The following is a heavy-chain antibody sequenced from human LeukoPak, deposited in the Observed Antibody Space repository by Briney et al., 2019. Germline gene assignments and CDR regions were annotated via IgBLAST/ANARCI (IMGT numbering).Heavy chain of an antibody. CDR2: IYPDDSDT. V-gene: IGHV5-51*01. CDR3: ARQYYDFWSGYPRQTYYFDY. Sequence: GESLKISCKGLGYSFSSYSIGWVRQMPGKGLEWMGIIYPDDSDTRYSPSFQGQVTISADKSFSTAYLQWSSLKASDTAMYYCARQYYDFWSGYPRQTYYFDYWGQGTLVTVSS. D-gene: IGHD3-3*01. CDR1: GYSFSSYS. J-gene: IGHJ4*02.